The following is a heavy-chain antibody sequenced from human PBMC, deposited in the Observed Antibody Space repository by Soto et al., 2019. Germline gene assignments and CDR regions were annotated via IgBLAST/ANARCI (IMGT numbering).Heavy chain of an antibody. CDR1: GYTFTSYG. D-gene: IGHD6-13*01. CDR3: ARVSAGHYNYGMDV. V-gene: IGHV1-18*01. Sequence: EASVKVSCKASGYTFTSYGISWVRQAPGQGLEWMGWISAYNGNTNYAQKLQGRVTMTTDTSTSTAYMELRSLRSDDTAVYYCARVSAGHYNYGMDVWGQGTTVTVS. J-gene: IGHJ6*02. CDR2: ISAYNGNT.